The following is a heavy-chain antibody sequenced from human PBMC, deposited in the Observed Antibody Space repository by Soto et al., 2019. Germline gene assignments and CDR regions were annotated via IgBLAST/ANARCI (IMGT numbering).Heavy chain of an antibody. J-gene: IGHJ6*02. CDR3: AKVVVAATQPQYYYFGMDV. D-gene: IGHD2-15*01. V-gene: IGHV3-9*01. CDR1: GFIFDDYT. Sequence: EVQLVESGGGLVQPGRSLRLSCAASGFIFDDYTMHWVRHAPGKGLEWVSGISWDSGRIVYADSVKGRFTTSRDNAKNSLYLQMNNLRAEDTALYYCAKVVVAATQPQYYYFGMDVWGQGTTVTVSS. CDR2: ISWDSGRI.